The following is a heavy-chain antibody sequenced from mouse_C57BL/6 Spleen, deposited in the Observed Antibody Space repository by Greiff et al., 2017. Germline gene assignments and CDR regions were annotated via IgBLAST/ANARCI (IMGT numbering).Heavy chain of an antibody. D-gene: IGHD1-1*01. J-gene: IGHJ1*03. CDR3: ARNYGSRDGSPWYFDV. Sequence: VQLQQSGAELVRPGASVKLSCKASGYTLPDYYINWVKQRPGQGLEWIARIYPGSGNTYYNEKFKGKATLTAEKSSSTAYMQLSSLTSEDSAVYFCARNYGSRDGSPWYFDVWGTGTTVTVSS. CDR1: GYTLPDYY. CDR2: IYPGSGNT. V-gene: IGHV1-76*01.